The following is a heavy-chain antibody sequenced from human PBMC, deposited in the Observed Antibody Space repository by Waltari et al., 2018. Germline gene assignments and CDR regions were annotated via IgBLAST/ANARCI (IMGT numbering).Heavy chain of an antibody. CDR3: ARGPAHGIYAFFDY. CDR1: GGSISSGSYY. J-gene: IGHJ4*02. D-gene: IGHD3-16*01. CDR2: IYTSGIT. Sequence: QVQLQESGPGLVKPSQTLSLTCTVSGGSISSGSYYWRCFRPPAGKGLEWIGRIYTSGITNYNPSLKSRVTISVDTSKNQFSLKLSSVTAADTAVYYCARGPAHGIYAFFDYWGQGTLVTVSS. V-gene: IGHV4-61*02.